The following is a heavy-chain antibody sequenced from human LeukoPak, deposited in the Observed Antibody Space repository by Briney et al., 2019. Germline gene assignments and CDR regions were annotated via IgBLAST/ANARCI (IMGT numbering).Heavy chain of an antibody. J-gene: IGHJ3*02. Sequence: ASVKVSCKASGGTFSSYAISWVRQAPGQGLEWMGGIIPIFGTANYAQKFQGRVTITADKSTSTAYMELSSLRSEDTAVYYCARDQSPGVRGGSQDVFDIWGQGTMVTVSS. V-gene: IGHV1-69*06. D-gene: IGHD3-10*01. CDR3: ARDQSPGVRGGSQDVFDI. CDR2: IIPIFGTA. CDR1: GGTFSSYA.